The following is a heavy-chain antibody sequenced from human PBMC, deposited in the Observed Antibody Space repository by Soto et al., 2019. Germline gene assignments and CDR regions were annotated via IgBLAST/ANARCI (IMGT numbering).Heavy chain of an antibody. CDR3: ARDRRYCSRTSCYLEDYYYYYGMDV. V-gene: IGHV1-69*01. Sequence: QVQLVQSGAEVKKPGSSVKVSCKASGGTFSSYAISWVRQAPGQGLEWMGGIIPIVGTANYAQKFQGRVTITADESTSTAYMELSSLRSEDTAVYYCARDRRYCSRTSCYLEDYYYYYGMDVWGQGTTVTVSS. D-gene: IGHD2-2*01. CDR2: IIPIVGTA. CDR1: GGTFSSYA. J-gene: IGHJ6*02.